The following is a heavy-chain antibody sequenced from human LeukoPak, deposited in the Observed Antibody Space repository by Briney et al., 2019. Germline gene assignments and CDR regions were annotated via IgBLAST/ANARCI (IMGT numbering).Heavy chain of an antibody. V-gene: IGHV4-4*07. CDR3: ARDLPRGRARHQLELLWFDP. CDR1: GGSISSYY. J-gene: IGHJ5*02. Sequence: SETLSLTCTVSGGSISSYYWSWIRQPAGKGLEWIGRIYTSGSTNYNPSLKSRVTMSVDTSKNQFSLKLSSVTAADTAVYYCARDLPRGRARHQLELLWFDPWGQGTLVTVSS. D-gene: IGHD1-7*01. CDR2: IYTSGST.